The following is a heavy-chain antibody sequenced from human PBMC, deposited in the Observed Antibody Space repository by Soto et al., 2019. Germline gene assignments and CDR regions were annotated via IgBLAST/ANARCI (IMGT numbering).Heavy chain of an antibody. J-gene: IGHJ4*02. CDR3: AGDKYGGNDY. D-gene: IGHD4-17*01. CDR1: GFTFNSYA. Sequence: EVQLLESGGGLVQPGGSLRLSCAASGFTFNSYAMSWVRQAPGKGLEWVSVISGSGGSTHYADSVKGRFTISRDNSKNTLYLQMSTLRAEDTAVYYCAGDKYGGNDYWGQGTLVTVAS. CDR2: ISGSGGST. V-gene: IGHV3-23*01.